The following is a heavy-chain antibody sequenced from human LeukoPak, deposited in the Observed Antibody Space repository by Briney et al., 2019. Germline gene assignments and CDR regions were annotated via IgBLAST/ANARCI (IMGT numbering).Heavy chain of an antibody. J-gene: IGHJ6*03. V-gene: IGHV1-69*02. Sequence: GASVKVSCKASGGTFSSYTISWVRQAPGQGLEWMGRIIPILGIANYAQKFQGRVTITADKSTSTAYMELSSLRSEDTAVYYCASATYCSSTSCYTGGYYYYYMDVWGKGTTVTVSS. CDR3: ASATYCSSTSCYTGGYYYYYMDV. CDR1: GGTFSSYT. D-gene: IGHD2-2*02. CDR2: IIPILGIA.